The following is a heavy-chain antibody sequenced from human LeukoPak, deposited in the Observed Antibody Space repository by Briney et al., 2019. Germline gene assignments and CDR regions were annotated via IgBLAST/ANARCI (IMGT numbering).Heavy chain of an antibody. J-gene: IGHJ6*03. D-gene: IGHD3-10*01. CDR1: GFTFSDYY. CDR2: ISSSGSTI. Sequence: GGSLRLSCAASGFTFSDYYMSWIRQAPGKGLEWVSYISSSGSTIYYADSVKGRFTISRDNAENSLYLQMNSLRAEDTAVYYCARVLYHLEYYMDVWGKGTTVTVSS. CDR3: ARVLYHLEYYMDV. V-gene: IGHV3-11*04.